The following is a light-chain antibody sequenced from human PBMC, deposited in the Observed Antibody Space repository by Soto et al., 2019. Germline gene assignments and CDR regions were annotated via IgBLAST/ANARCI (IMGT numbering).Light chain of an antibody. CDR2: SNN. Sequence: QSVLTQPPSASGTPGQRVTISCSGSSSNIGTDAVSWFQQLPGTAPKLLIYSNNQRPSGVPDRFSGSKSGTSASLAISGLQSEDEAHYYCSSYTTVPSPQWVFAGGTKLTVL. CDR1: SSNIGTDA. CDR3: SSYTTVPSPQWV. J-gene: IGLJ3*02. V-gene: IGLV1-44*01.